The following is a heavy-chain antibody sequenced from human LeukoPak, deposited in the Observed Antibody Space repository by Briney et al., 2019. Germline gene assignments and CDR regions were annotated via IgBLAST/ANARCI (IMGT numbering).Heavy chain of an antibody. Sequence: PGESLRLSCAASGYTFSSYALSWVRQAPGKGLDWVSINSGSGGITYYANSVKGRFTISRDSSKNTMYMQMNSLRAEDTAVYYCARGGSQPITMHVFDYWGQGTLVSVSS. J-gene: IGHJ4*02. CDR3: ARGGSQPITMHVFDY. D-gene: IGHD3-10*01. CDR2: NSGSGGIT. CDR1: GYTFSSYA. V-gene: IGHV3-23*01.